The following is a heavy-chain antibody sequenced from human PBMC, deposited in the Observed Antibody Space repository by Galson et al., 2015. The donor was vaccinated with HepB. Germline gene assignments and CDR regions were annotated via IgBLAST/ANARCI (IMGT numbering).Heavy chain of an antibody. J-gene: IGHJ4*02. D-gene: IGHD3-22*01. CDR2: INPGDSRT. Sequence: QSGAEVKKPGESLTISCKASGYSFTTYWVSWVRQMPGEGLEWMGRINPGDSRTNYSPSFQGHVTMSADQSITTAYLQWNSLMASDTAMYYCARQALNYYDLDGYYEFQFWGQGTVVTVSS. CDR1: GYSFTTYW. CDR3: ARQALNYYDLDGYYEFQF. V-gene: IGHV5-10-1*01.